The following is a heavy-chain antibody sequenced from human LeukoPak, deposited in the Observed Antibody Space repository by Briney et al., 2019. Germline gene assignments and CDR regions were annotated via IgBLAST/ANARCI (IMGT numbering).Heavy chain of an antibody. CDR2: IYENGGTT. CDR1: GFTFRSHA. V-gene: IGHV3-23*01. J-gene: IGHJ4*02. CDR3: AKDFRIGYSAHFDY. D-gene: IGHD2-21*01. Sequence: GGSRRLSCVGSGFTFRSHAMSWVRQAPEKGLEFVSGIYENGGTTYYADSVKGRFSISRDNSKNTLYLQMDSLRGEDTAVYYCAKDFRIGYSAHFDYWGQGALVTVSS.